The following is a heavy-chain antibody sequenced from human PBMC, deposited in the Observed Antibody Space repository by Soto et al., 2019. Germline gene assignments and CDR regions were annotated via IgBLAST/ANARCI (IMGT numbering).Heavy chain of an antibody. CDR1: GFSLSNAGLG. J-gene: IGHJ5*02. V-gene: IGHV2-26*04. CDR3: ASTYSTSWYWFDP. D-gene: IGHD6-13*01. Sequence: QVTVKESGPVLVKPTETLTLTCTVSGFSLSNAGLGVSWIRQPPGKALEWLAHIFSNDEKSYSTSLKSSLTTSXDXXKSQVVLTMTNMDPVDTATYYCASTYSTSWYWFDPWGQGTLVTVSS. CDR2: IFSNDEK.